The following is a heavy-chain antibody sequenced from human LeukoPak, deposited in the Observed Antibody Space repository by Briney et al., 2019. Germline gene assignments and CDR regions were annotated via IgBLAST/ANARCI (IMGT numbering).Heavy chain of an antibody. CDR2: IDPNTGDT. CDR1: GYTFTNYY. CDR3: ARGRTMEGSTPPCVI. V-gene: IGHV1-2*02. J-gene: IGHJ3*02. D-gene: IGHD4/OR15-4a*01. Sequence: ASVKVSFKGAGYTFTNYYMHWEWQAPGQGLEWMGWIDPNTGDTNYSQNIQGRATMTRDTSINTAYMEFTSLGSDDTAVYYCARGRTMEGSTPPCVIWGQGTMVTVSS.